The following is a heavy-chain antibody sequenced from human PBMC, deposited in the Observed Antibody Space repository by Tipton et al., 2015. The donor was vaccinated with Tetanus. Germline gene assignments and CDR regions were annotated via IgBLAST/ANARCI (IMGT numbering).Heavy chain of an antibody. D-gene: IGHD3-3*01. Sequence: TLSLTCTVSGASIGSISYYWSWIRQPPGKGLEWTGYTYYSGSTGYNPSLKSRVTISIDSSKNQFSLKLTSVTAADTAVYYCARESITIFGVVSIDYWGQGTLVTVSS. V-gene: IGHV4-61*01. J-gene: IGHJ4*02. CDR3: ARESITIFGVVSIDY. CDR2: TYYSGST. CDR1: GASIGSISYY.